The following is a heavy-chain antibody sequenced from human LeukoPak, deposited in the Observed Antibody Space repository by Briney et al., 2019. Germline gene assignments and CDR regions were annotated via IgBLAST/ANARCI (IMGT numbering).Heavy chain of an antibody. J-gene: IGHJ3*02. V-gene: IGHV6-1*01. Sequence: SQTLSLTCAISGDSVSANSATWNWIRQSPSRGLEWLGRAYYRSKWYRDYAVSVKSRITINPDSSKNHFSLQLNSVTPEDTALYYCARDSDAFDIWGQGTMVTVSS. CDR1: GDSVSANSAT. CDR3: ARDSDAFDI. CDR2: AYYRSKWYR.